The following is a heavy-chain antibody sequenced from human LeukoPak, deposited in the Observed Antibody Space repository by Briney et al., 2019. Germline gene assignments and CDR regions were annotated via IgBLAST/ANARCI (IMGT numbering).Heavy chain of an antibody. Sequence: PSETLSLTCTVSGGSISSYYWGWIRQPPGKGLERIGSIYYSGSTYYNPSLKSRVTISVDTSKNQFSLKLSSVTAADTAVYYCARDLRITMVRGVYYFDYWGQGTLVTVSS. V-gene: IGHV4-39*07. CDR1: GGSISSYY. CDR3: ARDLRITMVRGVYYFDY. J-gene: IGHJ4*02. CDR2: IYYSGST. D-gene: IGHD3-10*01.